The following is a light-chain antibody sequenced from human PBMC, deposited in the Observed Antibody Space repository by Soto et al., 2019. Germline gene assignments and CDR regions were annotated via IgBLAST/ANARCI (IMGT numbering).Light chain of an antibody. J-gene: IGLJ1*01. CDR2: ADN. CDR1: SSNIGAGYD. Sequence: QSVLTQPPSVSGAPGQSITISCTGSSSNIGAGYDVHWYQQLPGTAPKLLIYADNNRPSGVPDRFSGSKSGTSASLAITGLQAEDEADYYCHSYDSILTPYVFGPGTKVTVL. V-gene: IGLV1-40*01. CDR3: HSYDSILTPYV.